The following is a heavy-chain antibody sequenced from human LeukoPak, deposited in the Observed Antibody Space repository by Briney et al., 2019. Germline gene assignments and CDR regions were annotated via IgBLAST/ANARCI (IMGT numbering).Heavy chain of an antibody. V-gene: IGHV3-30*18. CDR1: GFTFSTYD. D-gene: IGHD2-15*01. J-gene: IGHJ4*02. Sequence: TGGSLRLSCAASGFTFSTYDMHWVRQAPGKGLEWVSVISNDGSKKHYADSVKGRFTISRDNSKNTLSLLMNSLSTEDTAVYYCAKITLVASTPFDYWGQGTLVTVSS. CDR3: AKITLVASTPFDY. CDR2: ISNDGSKK.